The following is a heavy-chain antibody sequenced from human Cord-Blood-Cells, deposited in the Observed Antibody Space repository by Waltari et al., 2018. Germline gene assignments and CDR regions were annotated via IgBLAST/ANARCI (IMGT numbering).Heavy chain of an antibody. CDR3: AGWFRELFDY. J-gene: IGHJ4*02. V-gene: IGHV4-59*08. Sequence: QVQLQESGPGLVKPSETLSLTCTVSGGSISSYYWSWILQPPGKGLEWIGYIYYSGSTNSNPSLKSRVTISVDTSKSRFSLQLSSGTAADTAVYYCAGWFRELFDYWGQGTLVTVSS. D-gene: IGHD3-10*01. CDR2: IYYSGST. CDR1: GGSISSYY.